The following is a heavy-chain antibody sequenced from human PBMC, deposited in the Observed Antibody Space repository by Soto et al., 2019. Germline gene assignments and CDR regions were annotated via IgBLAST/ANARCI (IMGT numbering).Heavy chain of an antibody. D-gene: IGHD2-15*01. V-gene: IGHV2-5*01. CDR2: INWNDDK. J-gene: IGHJ3*02. CDR3: AHRHDLGGFDI. Sequence: GPTLVNPTQTLTLTCTFSGFSLNTRAVGVGWIRQPPGKALEWLALINWNDDKRYSPSLKDRLTITKDTSKNLVVLTMTNIDPVDTATYYCAHRHDLGGFDIWGQGTTVTVSS. CDR1: GFSLNTRAVG.